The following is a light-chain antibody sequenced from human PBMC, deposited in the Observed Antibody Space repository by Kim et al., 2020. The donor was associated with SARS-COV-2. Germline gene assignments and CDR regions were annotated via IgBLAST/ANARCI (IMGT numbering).Light chain of an antibody. V-gene: IGLV1-47*01. J-gene: IGLJ1*01. Sequence: ELTQPPSASGTPGQRVTISCSGSSSNIGSNYVYWYQQLPGTAPKLLIYRNNQRPSGVPDRFSGSKSGTSASLAISGLRSEDEADYYCAAWDDSLSGPEVFGTGTKVTVL. CDR1: SSNIGSNY. CDR3: AAWDDSLSGPEV. CDR2: RNN.